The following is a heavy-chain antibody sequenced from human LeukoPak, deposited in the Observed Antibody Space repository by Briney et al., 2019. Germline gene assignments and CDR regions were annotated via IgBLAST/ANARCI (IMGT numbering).Heavy chain of an antibody. CDR1: GFTFSSYN. D-gene: IGHD6-13*01. V-gene: IGHV3-21*01. J-gene: IGHJ4*02. CDR3: ARWPIAAAPPVYYFDY. Sequence: GGSLRLSCAASGFTFSSYNMNWVRQAPGKGLEWVSSISSSASHLYYADSVTGRFTISRDNAKNSLYLQMNSLRAEDTAVYYCARWPIAAAPPVYYFDYWGQGTLVTVSS. CDR2: ISSSASHL.